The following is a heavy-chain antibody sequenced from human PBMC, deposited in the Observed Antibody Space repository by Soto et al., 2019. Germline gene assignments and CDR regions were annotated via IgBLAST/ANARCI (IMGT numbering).Heavy chain of an antibody. D-gene: IGHD1-26*01. J-gene: IGHJ4*02. CDR2: ISESGAIT. V-gene: IGHV3-23*01. CDR1: GFTFSSYT. Sequence: EVHLLESGGGLVQPGGSLRLSCVASGFTFSSYTMYWVRQVPGKGLEWVSDISESGAITHYADSVKGRFSISRDDPKGTLFLPLHARGGDATAVDCGATAHYTGISKALDHWGQGTVVTVST. CDR3: ATAHYTGISKALDH.